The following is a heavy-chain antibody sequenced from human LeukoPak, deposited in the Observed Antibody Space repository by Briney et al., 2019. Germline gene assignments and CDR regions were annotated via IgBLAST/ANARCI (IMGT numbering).Heavy chain of an antibody. J-gene: IGHJ6*02. CDR2: ISFDGSDT. CDR3: TRDPSFDSTFYYGMDV. D-gene: IGHD3-9*01. V-gene: IGHV3-33*01. CDR1: GFMFNNYA. Sequence: GRSLRLSCAASGFMFNNYAIHVVRQTPGRGLEWLAFISFDGSDTEYADSVKGRLVVSRDNSEKTVSLQMNGLRAEDTAVYYCTRDPSFDSTFYYGMDVWGQGTTVTVSS.